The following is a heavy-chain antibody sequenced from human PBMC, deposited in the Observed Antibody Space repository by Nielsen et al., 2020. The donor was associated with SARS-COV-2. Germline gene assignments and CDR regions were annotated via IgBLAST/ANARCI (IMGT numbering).Heavy chain of an antibody. Sequence: SLKTSCAASGFTFDDYAMHWVRQAPGKGLEWVSGISWNSGSIGYADSVKGRFTISRDNAKNSLYLQMNSLRAEDTALYYCATGYSSWYFDLWGRGTLVTVSS. CDR2: ISWNSGSI. CDR1: GFTFDDYA. CDR3: ATGYSSWYFDL. V-gene: IGHV3-9*01. D-gene: IGHD6-19*01. J-gene: IGHJ2*01.